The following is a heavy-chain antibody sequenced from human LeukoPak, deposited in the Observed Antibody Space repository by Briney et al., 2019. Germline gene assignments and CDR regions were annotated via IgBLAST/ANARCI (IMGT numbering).Heavy chain of an antibody. V-gene: IGHV3-64*01. CDR2: ISSNGGST. J-gene: IGHJ4*02. CDR1: GFTFSSYD. Sequence: GGSLRLSCAASGFTFSSYDMHWVRQAPGKGLEYVSAISSNGGSTYYANSVKGRFTISRDNSKNTLYLQMGSLRAEDMAVYYCAREGYWGQGTLVTVSS. CDR3: AREGY.